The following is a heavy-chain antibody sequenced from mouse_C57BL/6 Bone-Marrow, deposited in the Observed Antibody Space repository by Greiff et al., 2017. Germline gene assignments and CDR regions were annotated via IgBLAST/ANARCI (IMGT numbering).Heavy chain of an antibody. Sequence: QVQLKESGAELARPGASVKMSCKASGYTFTSYTLHWVKQRPGQGLEWIGYINPSGGYTKYNQKFKDKATLTADKSSSTAYMQLSRLTSEDSAVYYWARGGPPSYDGYYGGFGYWGQGTTLTVSS. CDR2: INPSGGYT. V-gene: IGHV1-4*01. J-gene: IGHJ2*01. D-gene: IGHD2-3*01. CDR1: GYTFTSYT. CDR3: ARGGPPSYDGYYGGFGY.